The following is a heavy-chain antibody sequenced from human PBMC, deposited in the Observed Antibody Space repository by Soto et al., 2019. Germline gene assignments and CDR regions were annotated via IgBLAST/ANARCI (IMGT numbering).Heavy chain of an antibody. J-gene: IGHJ4*02. V-gene: IGHV3-23*01. Sequence: GGSLRLSCAASGFTLSSYAMSWVRQAPGKGLEWVSAISGSGGSTYYADSVKGRFTISRDNSKNTLYLQMNSLRAEDTAVYYCASEASQHSSSWYLDYWGQGTLVTVSS. CDR2: ISGSGGST. CDR1: GFTLSSYA. CDR3: ASEASQHSSSWYLDY. D-gene: IGHD6-13*01.